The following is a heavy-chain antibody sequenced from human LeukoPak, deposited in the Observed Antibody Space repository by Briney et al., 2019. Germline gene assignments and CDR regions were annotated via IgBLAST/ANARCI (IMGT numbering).Heavy chain of an antibody. CDR3: ARDPSGYYVRWFDP. CDR2: INHSGST. CDR1: GGSFSGYY. J-gene: IGHJ5*02. Sequence: PSETLSLTCAVYGGSFSGYYWSWIRRPPGKGLEWIGEINHSGSTNYNPSLKSRVTISVDTSKNQFSLKLSSVTAADTAVYYCARDPSGYYVRWFDPWGQGTLVTVSS. D-gene: IGHD3-3*01. V-gene: IGHV4-34*01.